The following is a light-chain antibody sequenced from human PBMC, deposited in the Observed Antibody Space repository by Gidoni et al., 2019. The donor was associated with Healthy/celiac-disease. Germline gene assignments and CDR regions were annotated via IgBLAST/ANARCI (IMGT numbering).Light chain of an antibody. CDR1: QSISSW. CDR3: QQYNSYLFT. CDR2: DAS. J-gene: IGKJ3*01. V-gene: IGKV1-5*01. Sequence: DIQMTQSPSTLSASVGDRVTITCRASQSISSWLAWYQQKPGKAPKLLIYDASSLESGVPSRFSGSGSGTEFTLTISSLQPDDFATDYCQQYNSYLFTFGPGTKVDIK.